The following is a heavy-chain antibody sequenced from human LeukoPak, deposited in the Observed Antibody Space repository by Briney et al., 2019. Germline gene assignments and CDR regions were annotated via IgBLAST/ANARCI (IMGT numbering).Heavy chain of an antibody. CDR3: ARAVTFDY. CDR1: GGSISSSPYY. CDR2: IYYSGTT. J-gene: IGHJ4*02. D-gene: IGHD4-11*01. V-gene: IGHV4-39*07. Sequence: SETLSLTCTVSGGSISSSPYYWGWIRQPPGKGLEWIGSIYYSGTTHYSPSLESRVTISVDTSKNQFSLKLSSVTAADTAVYYCARAVTFDYWGQGTLVTVSS.